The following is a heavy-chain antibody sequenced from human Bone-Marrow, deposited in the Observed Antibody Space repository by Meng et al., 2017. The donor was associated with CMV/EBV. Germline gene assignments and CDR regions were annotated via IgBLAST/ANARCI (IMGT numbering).Heavy chain of an antibody. V-gene: IGHV1-18*04. CDR1: GYTFSDYY. D-gene: IGHD2-2*01. Sequence: ASVKVSCKASGYTFSDYYMHWVRQAPGLGLEWMGWISTYNGKTNYAQSFQGRVTLTADTSTSTVYMELRSLRSDDTAVYYCARDRYCSITSCYASVSWYYYGMDAWGQGTTVTVSS. CDR2: ISTYNGKT. CDR3: ARDRYCSITSCYASVSWYYYGMDA. J-gene: IGHJ6*02.